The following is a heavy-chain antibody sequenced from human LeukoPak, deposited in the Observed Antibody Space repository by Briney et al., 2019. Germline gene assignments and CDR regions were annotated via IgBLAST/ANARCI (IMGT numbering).Heavy chain of an antibody. CDR2: ISGSGGST. J-gene: IGHJ4*02. V-gene: IGHV3-23*01. CDR3: AKDRLDYYDSSGYGYYFDY. D-gene: IGHD3-22*01. CDR1: GFTFSSYA. Sequence: PGGSLRLSCAASGFTFSSYAMSWVRQAPGKGLEWVSAISGSGGSTYYADSVKGRFTISRDNSKNTLYLQMNSLRAEDTAVYYCAKDRLDYYDSSGYGYYFDYWGQGTLVTVSS.